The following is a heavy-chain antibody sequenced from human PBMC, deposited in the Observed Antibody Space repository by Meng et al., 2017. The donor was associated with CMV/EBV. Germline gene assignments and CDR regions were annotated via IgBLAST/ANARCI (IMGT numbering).Heavy chain of an antibody. CDR2: ISSSSSYI. D-gene: IGHD3-16*02. J-gene: IGHJ6*02. CDR3: ARDFILSGNYYYYGMDV. Sequence: GESLKISCAASGFTFSSYSMNWVRQAPGKGLEWVSSISSSSSYIYYADSVKGRFTISRDNAKNSLYLQMNSLRAEDTAVYYCARDFILSGNYYYYGMDVWGQGTTVTVS. V-gene: IGHV3-21*01. CDR1: GFTFSSYS.